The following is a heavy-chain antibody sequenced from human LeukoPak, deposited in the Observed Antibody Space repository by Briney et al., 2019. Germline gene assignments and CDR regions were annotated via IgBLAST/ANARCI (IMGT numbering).Heavy chain of an antibody. D-gene: IGHD2-15*01. CDR2: ISYDGSNK. CDR3: AKAESEYCSGGSCYSLFDY. CDR1: GFTFSSYG. Sequence: GGSLRLSCAASGFTFSSYGMHWVRQAPGKGLEWVAVISYDGSNKYYADSVKGRFTVSRDNSKNTLYLQMNSLRAEDTAVYYCAKAESEYCSGGSCYSLFDYWGQGTLVTVSS. V-gene: IGHV3-30*18. J-gene: IGHJ4*02.